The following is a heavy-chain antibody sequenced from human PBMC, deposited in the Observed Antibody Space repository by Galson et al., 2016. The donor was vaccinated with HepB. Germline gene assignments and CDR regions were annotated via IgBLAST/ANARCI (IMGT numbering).Heavy chain of an antibody. J-gene: IGHJ5*02. CDR3: VVSVYYR. CDR2: ISYDASSL. CDR1: GFPFSAYG. V-gene: IGHV3-30*03. D-gene: IGHD3-22*01. Sequence: SLRLSCAASGFPFSAYGMSWVRQAPGKGLEWVSDISYDASSLHYADSVKGRFTVSRDNSGHTLYLQMNSLIPEDTAVYYCVVSVYYRWGRGTLVTVSS.